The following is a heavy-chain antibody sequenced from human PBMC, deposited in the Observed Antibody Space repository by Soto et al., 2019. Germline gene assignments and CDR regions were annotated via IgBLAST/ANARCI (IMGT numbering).Heavy chain of an antibody. D-gene: IGHD2-2*01. CDR1: GDSVSSNSAA. CDR3: ARGYCSSTSCSMFDY. J-gene: IGHJ4*02. V-gene: IGHV6-1*01. Sequence: SQTLSLTCAISGDSVSSNSAAWNWIRQSPSRGLEWVGRTYYRSKWYNDYAVSVKSRITINPDTSKNQFSLQLNSVTPEDTAVYYCARGYCSSTSCSMFDYWGQGTLVTVSS. CDR2: TYYRSKWYN.